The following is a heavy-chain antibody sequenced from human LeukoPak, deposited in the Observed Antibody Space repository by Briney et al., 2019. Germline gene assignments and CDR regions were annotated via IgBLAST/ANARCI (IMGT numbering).Heavy chain of an antibody. Sequence: PGGSLRLSCAASGFPFSSYSMNWVRQAPGKGREWVSYISASGSNIYYLDSVKGRFTVSRDNAMNSLFLQMDRPRAEDTAVYYCVRVKGTYFDFWGQGTLVTVSS. CDR2: ISASGSNI. V-gene: IGHV3-48*01. D-gene: IGHD1-1*01. J-gene: IGHJ4*02. CDR3: VRVKGTYFDF. CDR1: GFPFSSYS.